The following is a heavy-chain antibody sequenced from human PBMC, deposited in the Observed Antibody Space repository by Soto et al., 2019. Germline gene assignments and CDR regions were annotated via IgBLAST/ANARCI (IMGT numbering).Heavy chain of an antibody. CDR2: ISYDGSNK. D-gene: IGHD2-8*01. J-gene: IGHJ4*02. Sequence: WVLRLSCAASVFTFSSYAMHWGRQAPGKGLEWVAVISYDGSNKYYADSVKGRFTISRDNSKNTLYLQMNSLRAEDTAVYYCARESMATFEYWGQGTLVIV. V-gene: IGHV3-30-3*01. CDR1: VFTFSSYA. CDR3: ARESMATFEY.